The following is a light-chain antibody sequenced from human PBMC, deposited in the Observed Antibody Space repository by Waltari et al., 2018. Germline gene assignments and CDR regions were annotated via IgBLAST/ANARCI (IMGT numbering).Light chain of an antibody. CDR3: QESYGAPLYT. CDR1: QNINNY. J-gene: IGKJ2*01. V-gene: IGKV1-39*01. Sequence: DIQMTQSPSSLSASVGDRVTITCRGSQNINNYLNWYQQKPGKAPKLLIYAAYNLQSGVPSRFSGSGSGTDFTLTISSLQPEDFATYYCQESYGAPLYTFGQGTRLEIK. CDR2: AAY.